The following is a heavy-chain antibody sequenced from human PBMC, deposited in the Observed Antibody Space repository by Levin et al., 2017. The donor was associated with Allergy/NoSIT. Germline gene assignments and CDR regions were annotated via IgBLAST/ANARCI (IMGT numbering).Heavy chain of an antibody. D-gene: IGHD3-9*01. CDR2: IYNSGST. Sequence: GSLRLSCTVSGGSISSSISYWGWIRQAPGKGLEWIVSIYNSGSTYYNPSLKSRVTTSVDTSKNQFSLKLSSVTAADTAVYYCARQCYDILTGYYNFDYWGQGTLVTVSS. CDR3: ARQCYDILTGYYNFDY. V-gene: IGHV4-39*01. CDR1: GGSISSSISY. J-gene: IGHJ4*02.